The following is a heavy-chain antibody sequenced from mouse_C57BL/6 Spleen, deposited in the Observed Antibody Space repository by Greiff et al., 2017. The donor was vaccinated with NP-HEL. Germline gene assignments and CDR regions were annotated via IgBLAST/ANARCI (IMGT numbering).Heavy chain of an antibody. CDR2: IYPGDGDT. D-gene: IGHD1-1*01. J-gene: IGHJ4*01. Sequence: VQLQESGPELVKPGASVKISCKASGYAFSSSWMNWVKQRPGKGLEWIGRIYPGDGDTNYNGKFKGKATLTADKSSSTAYMQLSSLTSEDSAVYFCARSGYYGSSWAMDYWGQGTSVTVSS. CDR1: GYAFSSSW. CDR3: ARSGYYGSSWAMDY. V-gene: IGHV1-82*01.